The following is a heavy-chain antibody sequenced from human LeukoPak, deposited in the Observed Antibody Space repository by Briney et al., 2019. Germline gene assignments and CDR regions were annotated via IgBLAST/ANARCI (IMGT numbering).Heavy chain of an antibody. CDR1: GGSFSGYY. Sequence: SETLSLTSAVYGGSFSGYYWSWIRQPPGKGLEWIGEINHSGSTNYNPSLKSRVTISVDTSKSQFSLKLSSVTAADTAVYYCAASKGYFGKSYWGQGTLVTVSS. J-gene: IGHJ4*02. CDR2: INHSGST. CDR3: AASKGYFGKSY. V-gene: IGHV4-34*01. D-gene: IGHD2/OR15-2a*01.